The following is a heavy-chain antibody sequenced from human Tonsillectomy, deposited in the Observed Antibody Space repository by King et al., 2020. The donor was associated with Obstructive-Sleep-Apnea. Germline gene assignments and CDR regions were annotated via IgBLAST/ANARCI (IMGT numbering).Heavy chain of an antibody. CDR1: GGSISSSSYY. V-gene: IGHV4-39*01. D-gene: IGHD3-10*01. Sequence: QLQESGPGLVKPSETLSLTCTVSGGSISSSSYYWGWIRQPPGKGLEWIGSIYYSGSTYYNPSLKSRVTISVDTSKNQFSLKLSSVTAADTAVYYCARHPQPITMVRGVENWFDPWGQGTLVTVSS. J-gene: IGHJ5*02. CDR3: ARHPQPITMVRGVENWFDP. CDR2: IYYSGST.